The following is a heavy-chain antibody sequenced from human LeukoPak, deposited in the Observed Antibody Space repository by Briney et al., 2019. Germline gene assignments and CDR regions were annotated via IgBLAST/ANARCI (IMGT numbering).Heavy chain of an antibody. D-gene: IGHD6-19*01. V-gene: IGHV3-30*18. CDR3: AKDQSGYSSGWYGPDY. Sequence: PGGSLRLSCAASGFTFSSYGMHWVRQAPGKGLEWVAVISYDGSNKYYADSVKGRFTISRDNSKNTLYLQMDSLRAEDTAVYYCAKDQSGYSSGWYGPDYWGQGTLVTVSS. CDR1: GFTFSSYG. J-gene: IGHJ4*02. CDR2: ISYDGSNK.